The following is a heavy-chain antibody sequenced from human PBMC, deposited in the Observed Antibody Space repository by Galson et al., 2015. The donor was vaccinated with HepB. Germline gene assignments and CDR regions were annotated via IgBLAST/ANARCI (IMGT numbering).Heavy chain of an antibody. J-gene: IGHJ4*02. CDR1: GGSISSASHY. D-gene: IGHD6-13*01. V-gene: IGHV4-39*01. CDR2: IYYTGNA. CDR3: SGFDSTSGPR. Sequence: LSLTCTGSGGSISSASHYWGWIRQPPGKGLEWIATIYYTGNAYYNPSLKSRVTISVDTSKNQFSLKVRSVTAADTAMYYCSGFDSTSGPRWGQGTLVTVSS.